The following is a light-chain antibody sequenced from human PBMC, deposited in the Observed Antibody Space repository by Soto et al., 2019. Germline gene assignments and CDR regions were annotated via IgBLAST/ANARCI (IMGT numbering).Light chain of an antibody. V-gene: IGKV3-20*01. CDR1: QSVSNNY. Sequence: EIVLTQSPGTLSLSPGERATLSYRASQSVSNNYLAWYQQKPGQAPRLLIYGASSRATGIPDRFSGSGSGTDFTLTISRLEPEDFAVYYCQQYGSSWTFGQGTKVEIK. CDR3: QQYGSSWT. J-gene: IGKJ1*01. CDR2: GAS.